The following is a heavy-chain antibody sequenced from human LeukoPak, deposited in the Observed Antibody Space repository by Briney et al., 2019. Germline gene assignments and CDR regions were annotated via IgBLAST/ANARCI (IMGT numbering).Heavy chain of an antibody. D-gene: IGHD2-21*02. V-gene: IGHV3-30-3*01. CDR3: ARESPACGEDCYFDY. J-gene: IGHJ4*02. CDR2: ISYDGTNK. Sequence: PGGSLRLSCAASGFTFGSYAMHWVRQAPGRGLDWVAGISYDGTNKYYADSVKGRFTISRDNSKNTLYLQMNSLRTDDTAVYYCARESPACGEDCYFDYWGQGTLVTVSS. CDR1: GFTFGSYA.